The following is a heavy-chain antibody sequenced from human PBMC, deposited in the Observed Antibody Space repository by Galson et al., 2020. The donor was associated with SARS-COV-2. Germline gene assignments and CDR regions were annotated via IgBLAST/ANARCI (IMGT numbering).Heavy chain of an antibody. V-gene: IGHV5-51*01. Sequence: TGGSLRLSCTGSGYTFTSYCIGWVRQLPRTGLEWMGIIYPGDSDTRYSPSFQGQVTISADKSISTAYLQWSSLKASDTAMYYCARRGPWDSSLDYWGQGTLVTVAS. D-gene: IGHD3-22*01. J-gene: IGHJ4*02. CDR1: GYTFTSYC. CDR2: IYPGDSDT. CDR3: ARRGPWDSSLDY.